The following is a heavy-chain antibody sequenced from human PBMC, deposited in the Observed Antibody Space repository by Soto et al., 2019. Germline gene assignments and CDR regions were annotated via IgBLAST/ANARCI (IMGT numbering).Heavy chain of an antibody. Sequence: EVQLLESGGGLVQPGGSLRLSCVASGFTFSSYAMSWVRQAPEKGLEWVSAISGSGGTTYYADSVKGRFTISRDNSKNTLYLQLNSLRAEDTARYYCAKDCGSRRQLPHFDWGQGTLVTVSS. D-gene: IGHD2-2*01. CDR3: AKDCGSRRQLPHFD. CDR2: ISGSGGTT. V-gene: IGHV3-23*01. J-gene: IGHJ4*02. CDR1: GFTFSSYA.